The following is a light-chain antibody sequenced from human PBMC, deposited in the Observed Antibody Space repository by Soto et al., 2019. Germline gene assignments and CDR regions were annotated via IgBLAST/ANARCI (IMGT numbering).Light chain of an antibody. CDR1: QGIGVY. J-gene: IGKJ4*01. V-gene: IGKV1-27*01. CDR2: AAS. CDR3: QKYNSAPLT. Sequence: DIQMTQSPSSLSASLGDRVTITCRASQGIGVYLAWFQQKPGNVPKLLIYAASTLQSGVPSRFSGSGSGTDINLTISSLQPEDVATYYCQKYNSAPLTFGGGTKVEIK.